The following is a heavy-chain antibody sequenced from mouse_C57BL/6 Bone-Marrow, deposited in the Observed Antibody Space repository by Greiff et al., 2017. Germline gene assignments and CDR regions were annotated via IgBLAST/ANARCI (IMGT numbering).Heavy chain of an antibody. CDR3: ARRRTGNVDY. V-gene: IGHV1-64*01. Sequence: VQLQQSGAELVKPGASVQLSCKASGYTFTSYGMNWVKQRPGQGLEWIGMIHPNSGSTNYNEKFKSKATLTVDKSSSTAYMELTSLTSEDSAVCYCARRRTGNVDYWGKGTTLTVSS. CDR2: IHPNSGST. J-gene: IGHJ2*01. D-gene: IGHD4-1*01. CDR1: GYTFTSYG.